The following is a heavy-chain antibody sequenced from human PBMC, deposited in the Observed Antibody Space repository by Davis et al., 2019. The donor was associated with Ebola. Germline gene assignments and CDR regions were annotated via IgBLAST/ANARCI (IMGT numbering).Heavy chain of an antibody. Sequence: GSLRLSCAASGFTFTDYYMGWIRQPPGKGLEWIGSIYHSGSTYYNPSLKSRVTISVDTSKNQFSLKLTSVTAADTAVYYCARHLIYNYDGSVYSSPYYFDYWGQGTLVTVSS. V-gene: IGHV4-38-2*01. CDR2: IYHSGST. J-gene: IGHJ4*02. D-gene: IGHD3-22*01. CDR3: ARHLIYNYDGSVYSSPYYFDY. CDR1: GFTFTDYY.